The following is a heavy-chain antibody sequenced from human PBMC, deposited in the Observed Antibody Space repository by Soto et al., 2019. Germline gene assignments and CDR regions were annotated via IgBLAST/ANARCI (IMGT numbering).Heavy chain of an antibody. CDR2: IYHSGST. Sequence: TLSLTCAVSGYSISSGYYWGWIRQPPGKGLEWIGSIYHSGSTYYNPSLKSRVTISVDTYKNQFSLKLSSVTAADTAVYYCARGTTPYYYYSMAVWGQGNMVTV. D-gene: IGHD1-1*01. J-gene: IGHJ6*02. V-gene: IGHV4-38-2*01. CDR3: ARGTTPYYYYSMAV. CDR1: GYSISSGYY.